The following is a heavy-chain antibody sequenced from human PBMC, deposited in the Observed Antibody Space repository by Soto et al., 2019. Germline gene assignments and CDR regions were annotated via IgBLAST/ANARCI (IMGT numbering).Heavy chain of an antibody. V-gene: IGHV4-31*03. J-gene: IGHJ6*02. Sequence: SETLSLTCTVSGGSISSGGYYWSWIRQHPGKGLEWIGYIYYSGSTYYNPSLKSRVTISVDTSKNQFSLKLSSVTAADTAVYYCARVLRYYDSSGYYGGDYYYYYGMDVWGQGTTVTVSS. CDR3: ARVLRYYDSSGYYGGDYYYYYGMDV. CDR2: IYYSGST. CDR1: GGSISSGGYY. D-gene: IGHD3-22*01.